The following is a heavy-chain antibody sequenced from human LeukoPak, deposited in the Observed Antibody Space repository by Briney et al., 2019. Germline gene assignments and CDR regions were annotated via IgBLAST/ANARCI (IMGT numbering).Heavy chain of an antibody. V-gene: IGHV3-23*01. CDR1: GFTFSSYA. J-gene: IGHJ4*02. D-gene: IGHD3-22*01. CDR2: ISGSGGST. Sequence: GGSLRLSCAASGFTFSSYAMSWVRQAPGKGLEWVSAISGSGGSTYYADSVKGRFTISRDNSKNTLYLQMNSLRAEDTAVYYCAREQGTYYYDSSGYYGGYYFDYWGQGTLVTVSS. CDR3: AREQGTYYYDSSGYYGGYYFDY.